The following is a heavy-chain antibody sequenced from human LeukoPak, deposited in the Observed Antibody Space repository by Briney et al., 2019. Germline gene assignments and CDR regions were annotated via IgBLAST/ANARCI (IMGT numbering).Heavy chain of an antibody. D-gene: IGHD2-8*01. Sequence: GGSLRLSCAASGFTFRRYWMSWVRQAPGKGLEWVANIKEDGSEKYYVDSVKGRFTISRDNAKNSLYLQMNSLRVEETAVYYCARGRLGYCTKWGQGTLVTVSS. J-gene: IGHJ4*02. CDR1: GFTFRRYW. CDR3: ARGRLGYCTK. V-gene: IGHV3-7*01. CDR2: IKEDGSEK.